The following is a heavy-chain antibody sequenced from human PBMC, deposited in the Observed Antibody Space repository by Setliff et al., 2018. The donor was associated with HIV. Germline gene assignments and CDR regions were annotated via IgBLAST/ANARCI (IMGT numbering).Heavy chain of an antibody. CDR2: INSATGGT. CDR1: GYTFTDNY. J-gene: IGHJ6*03. V-gene: IGHV1-2*04. D-gene: IGHD4-17*01. Sequence: ASVKVSCKASGYTFTDNYTHWVRQAPGQGLEWMAWINSATGGTNYAQNFQGWVTVTRDTSINTVYMELSSLKSDDTAVYYCARGRGNDYGDYSYYYYMDVWGKGTTVTVSS. CDR3: ARGRGNDYGDYSYYYYMDV.